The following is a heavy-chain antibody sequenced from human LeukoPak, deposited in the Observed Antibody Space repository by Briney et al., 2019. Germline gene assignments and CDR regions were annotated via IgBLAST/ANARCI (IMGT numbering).Heavy chain of an antibody. Sequence: SETLSLTCAVYGGSFSGYYWSLIRQPPGKGLEWIGEINHSGSTNYNPSLKSRVTISVDTSKNQFSLKLSSVTAADTAVYYCARTVLEVGSSPTYYYYYGMDVWGQGTTVTVSS. CDR2: INHSGST. J-gene: IGHJ6*02. CDR1: GGSFSGYY. CDR3: ARTVLEVGSSPTYYYYYGMDV. V-gene: IGHV4-34*01. D-gene: IGHD2-2*01.